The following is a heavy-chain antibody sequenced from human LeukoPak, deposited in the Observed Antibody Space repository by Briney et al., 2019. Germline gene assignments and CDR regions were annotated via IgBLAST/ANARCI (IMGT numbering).Heavy chain of an antibody. Sequence: GGSLRLSCSASGFTFTSYSMNWVRQAPGKGLEWVSSISNRGDYIYYADSVKGRFTISRDNAKNSLYLQMNSLRAEDTAVYYCARDGITIFGVVPLGYWGQGTLVTVSS. CDR1: GFTFTSYS. V-gene: IGHV3-21*01. CDR2: ISNRGDYI. J-gene: IGHJ4*02. CDR3: ARDGITIFGVVPLGY. D-gene: IGHD3-3*01.